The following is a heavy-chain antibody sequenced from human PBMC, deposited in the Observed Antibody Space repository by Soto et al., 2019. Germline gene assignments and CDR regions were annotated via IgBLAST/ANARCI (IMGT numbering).Heavy chain of an antibody. D-gene: IGHD3-22*01. CDR3: AHASYSNGDAFDI. V-gene: IGHV2-5*02. J-gene: IGHJ3*02. CDR1: GFSLSTSGVG. Sequence: QITLKESGPTLVKPTQTLTLTCTFSGFSLSTSGVGLGWIRQAPGKALEWLALIYWDDDKRYSASLKGRLTVTKDTSKTQVVLTKTNMDPVDTATYYCAHASYSNGDAFDIWGLGTMVTVSS. CDR2: IYWDDDK.